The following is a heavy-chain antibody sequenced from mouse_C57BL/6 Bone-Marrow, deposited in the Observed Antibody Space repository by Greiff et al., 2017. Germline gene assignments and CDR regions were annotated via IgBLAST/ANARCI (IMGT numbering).Heavy chain of an antibody. V-gene: IGHV1-22*01. CDR3: ANDLLWLRRYYYAMDY. J-gene: IGHJ4*01. CDR1: GYTFTDYN. CDR2: INPNNGGT. D-gene: IGHD2-2*01. Sequence: VQLQQSGPELVKPGASVTMSCKASGYTFTDYNMHWVKQSHGKSLEWIGYINPNNGGTNYNQKFKGKATLTVNKSSSTAYMELRSLTSEDSAVYYCANDLLWLRRYYYAMDYWGQGTSVTVSS.